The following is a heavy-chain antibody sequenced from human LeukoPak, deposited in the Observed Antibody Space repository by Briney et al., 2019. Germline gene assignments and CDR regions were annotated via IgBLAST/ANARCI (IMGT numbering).Heavy chain of an antibody. CDR3: ARDLGDYEAFDI. J-gene: IGHJ3*02. CDR2: ISSSSSYI. V-gene: IGHV3-21*01. CDR1: GFTFSSYS. D-gene: IGHD4-17*01. Sequence: GGSLRLSCAASGFTFSSYSMNWVRQAPGKGLEWVSSISSSSSYIYYADSVKGRFTISRDNAKNSLYLQMNSLRAGDTAVYYCARDLGDYEAFDIWGQGTMVTVSS.